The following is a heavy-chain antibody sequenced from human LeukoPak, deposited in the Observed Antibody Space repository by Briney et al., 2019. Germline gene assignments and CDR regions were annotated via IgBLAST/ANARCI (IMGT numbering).Heavy chain of an antibody. CDR2: IYHSGST. Sequence: PSETLSLTCAVYGGSFSGFYWSWIRQPPGKGLEWIGEIYHSGSTNYNPSLESRITISVDTSKNQFSLKLSSVTAADTAVYYCARVLTYSSSWYPFWFDPWGQGTLVTVSS. D-gene: IGHD6-13*01. CDR3: ARVLTYSSSWYPFWFDP. V-gene: IGHV4-34*01. J-gene: IGHJ5*02. CDR1: GGSFSGFY.